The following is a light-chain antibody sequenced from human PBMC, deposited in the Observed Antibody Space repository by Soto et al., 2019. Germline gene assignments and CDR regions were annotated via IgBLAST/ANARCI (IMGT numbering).Light chain of an antibody. V-gene: IGKV3-15*01. J-gene: IGKJ5*01. Sequence: EIVMTQSPATLSVSPWERATLSCRASQSVSSNLAWYRQKPGQAPRLLIYGASTRATGIPARFSGSGSGTEFTLTISSLQSEDFAVYYCQQHNNWPITFGQGTRLEIK. CDR1: QSVSSN. CDR2: GAS. CDR3: QQHNNWPIT.